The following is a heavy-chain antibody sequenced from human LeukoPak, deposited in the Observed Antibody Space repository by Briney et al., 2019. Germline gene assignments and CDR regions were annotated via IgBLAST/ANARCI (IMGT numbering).Heavy chain of an antibody. CDR1: GGSISSSSYY. CDR2: IYYSGST. CDR3: ARRDIVATKFDY. J-gene: IGHJ4*02. Sequence: KPSETLSLTCTVSGGSISSSSYYWGWSRPPPGKGLEGIGSIYYSGSTYYNPSLKSRVTISVDTSKNQFSLKLSSVTAADTAVYYCARRDIVATKFDYWGQGTLDTVSS. V-gene: IGHV4-39*01. D-gene: IGHD5-12*01.